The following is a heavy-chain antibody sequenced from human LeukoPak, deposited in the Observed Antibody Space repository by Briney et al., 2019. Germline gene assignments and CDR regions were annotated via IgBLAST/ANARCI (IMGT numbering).Heavy chain of an antibody. D-gene: IGHD2-15*01. CDR2: INPNSGGT. Sequence: GASVKVSCKASGYTFTGYYMHWVRQAPGQGLEWMGRINPNSGGTNYAQKFQGRVTMTRDTSISTAYMELSRLRSDDTAVYYCASSLHCSGGSCYKWYYYMDVWGKGTTVTVSS. J-gene: IGHJ6*03. CDR3: ASSLHCSGGSCYKWYYYMDV. V-gene: IGHV1-2*06. CDR1: GYTFTGYY.